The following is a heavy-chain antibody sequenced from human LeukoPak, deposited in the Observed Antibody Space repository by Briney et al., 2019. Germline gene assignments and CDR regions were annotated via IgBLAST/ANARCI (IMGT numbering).Heavy chain of an antibody. CDR2: IYYSGTT. CDR3: ARGTLYSGWSYYFDS. CDR1: GGSIPISTYY. D-gene: IGHD6-19*01. V-gene: IGHV4-39*07. Sequence: SETLSLTCTVSGGSIPISTYYWGWVRQPPGQGLEWIGSIYYSGTTKYNPSLKSRVTISVDNSNNKFSLRLSSVTAADTALYYCARGTLYSGWSYYFDSWGQGTLVTVSS. J-gene: IGHJ4*02.